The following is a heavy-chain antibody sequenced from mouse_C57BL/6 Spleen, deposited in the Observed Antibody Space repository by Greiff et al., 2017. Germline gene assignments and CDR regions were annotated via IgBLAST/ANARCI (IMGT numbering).Heavy chain of an antibody. J-gene: IGHJ4*01. Sequence: DVQLQESGAELVRPGASVKLSCTASGFNIKDDYMHWVKQRPEQGLEWIGWIDPENGDTEYASKFQGKATITADTSSNTAYLQLSSLTSEDTAVYYCTTDTTAYYAMDYWGQGTSVTVSS. CDR1: GFNIKDDY. V-gene: IGHV14-4*01. CDR3: TTDTTAYYAMDY. CDR2: IDPENGDT. D-gene: IGHD1-2*01.